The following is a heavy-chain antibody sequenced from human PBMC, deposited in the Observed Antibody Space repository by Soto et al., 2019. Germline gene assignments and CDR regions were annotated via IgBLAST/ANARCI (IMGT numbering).Heavy chain of an antibody. CDR3: ARGGGIVVVTAPYDH. J-gene: IGHJ4*02. V-gene: IGHV1-46*03. D-gene: IGHD2-21*02. CDR1: GYTFTSYY. Sequence: QVQLVQSGAEVKKHGASVKVSCKASGYTFTSYYMNWVRQAPGQGLEWLGIINPSGGYTTYAQRFLGRVTMASDTVTCTVQLEWVSLTSEGTAVYYCARGGGIVVVTAPYDHCCQGTLVTVSS. CDR2: INPSGGYT.